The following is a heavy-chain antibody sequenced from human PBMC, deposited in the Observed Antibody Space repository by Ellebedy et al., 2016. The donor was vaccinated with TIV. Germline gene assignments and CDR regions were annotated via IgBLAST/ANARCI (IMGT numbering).Heavy chain of an antibody. V-gene: IGHV3-15*01. J-gene: IGHJ3*01. CDR3: TTDWGSGTSYKVAFDL. Sequence: PGGSLRLSCAASGFTLNDAWTSWVRQAPGKGLEWIARMKHITEGGTKDYAAPVKGRLTITSDDSKNTLCLQMNSLTTEDTAVYYCTTDWGSGTSYKVAFDLWGQGTTVIVSS. CDR2: MKHITEGGTK. D-gene: IGHD1-26*01. CDR1: GFTLNDAW.